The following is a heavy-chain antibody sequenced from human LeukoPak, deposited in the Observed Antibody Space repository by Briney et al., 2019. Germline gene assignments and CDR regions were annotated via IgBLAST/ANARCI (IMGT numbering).Heavy chain of an antibody. Sequence: GGSLRLSCAASGFTVSSFGMSWVRQAPGKGLEWVSSVSPGAASIHYADSVKGRFTISKDNAKNTLYLQMNSLRVEDTAVYYCAKRWDWFDPWGQGTLVTVSS. CDR3: AKRWDWFDP. V-gene: IGHV3-23*01. D-gene: IGHD5-24*01. CDR1: GFTVSSFG. J-gene: IGHJ5*02. CDR2: VSPGAASI.